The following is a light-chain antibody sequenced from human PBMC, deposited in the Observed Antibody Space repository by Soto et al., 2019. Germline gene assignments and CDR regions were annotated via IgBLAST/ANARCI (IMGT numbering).Light chain of an antibody. J-gene: IGKJ4*01. Sequence: IQLTQSPSSLSASXXDRFXITSLASQGISSAVAGDQQKPGTAPNXXSDDASTLHRGVPSRFSGGGSGTDFTLTISSLQPEDFATYYCQQVNVYPWTFGGGTKVDIK. CDR3: QQVNVYPWT. CDR2: DAS. CDR1: QGISSA. V-gene: IGKV1-13*02.